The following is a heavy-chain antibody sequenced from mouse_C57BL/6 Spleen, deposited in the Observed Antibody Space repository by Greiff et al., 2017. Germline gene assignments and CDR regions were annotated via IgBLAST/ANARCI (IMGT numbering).Heavy chain of an antibody. CDR2: INPSNGGT. CDR1: GYTFTSYW. J-gene: IGHJ2*01. D-gene: IGHD2-4*01. Sequence: QVQLQQPGTELVQPGASVKLSCKASGYTFTSYWLHWVKQRPGQGLEWIGNINPSNGGTNYTEKFKSKATLTVDKSSSTAYMQLSSLTSENSAVYYCARVYYDSAAFDYWGQGTTLTVSA. CDR3: ARVYYDSAAFDY. V-gene: IGHV1-53*01.